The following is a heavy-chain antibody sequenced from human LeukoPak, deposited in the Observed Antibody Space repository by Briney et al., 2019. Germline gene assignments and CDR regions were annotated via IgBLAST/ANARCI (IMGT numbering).Heavy chain of an antibody. Sequence: PETLSLTRAVYVGSSRGYYWSCIPDPPGTGLEWSGEINHSGSTNYNPSLKSRVTISVDTSKNQFSLKLSSVTAADTAVYDCARGSTSFNWFDPWGEGTLVTVSS. V-gene: IGHV4-34*01. D-gene: IGHD2-2*01. CDR2: INHSGST. CDR3: ARGSTSFNWFDP. J-gene: IGHJ5*02. CDR1: VGSSRGYY.